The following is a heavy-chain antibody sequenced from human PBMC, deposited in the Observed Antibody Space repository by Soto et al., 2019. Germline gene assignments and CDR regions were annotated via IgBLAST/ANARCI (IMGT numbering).Heavy chain of an antibody. J-gene: IGHJ4*02. D-gene: IGHD4-4*01. V-gene: IGHV4-59*08. CDR3: AGTTTAPLDY. CDR2: IYYSGST. CDR1: GGSISSYY. Sequence: PSETLSLTCTVSGGSISSYYWSWIRQPPGKGLEWIGYIYYSGSTNYNPSLKSRVTISVDTSKNQFSLKLSSVTAADTAVDYGAGTTTAPLDYWGQGTLVTVSS.